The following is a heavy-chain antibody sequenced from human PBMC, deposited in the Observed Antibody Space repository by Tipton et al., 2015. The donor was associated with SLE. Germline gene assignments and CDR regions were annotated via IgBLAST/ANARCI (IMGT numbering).Heavy chain of an antibody. Sequence: TLSLTCTVSGGSISSHYWSWIRQPPGKGLEWIGYIYYSGSTNYNPSLKRRVTMSVDSSKNQFSLKLRSVTAADTAVYYCARVPYTYGHYDYWGQGTLVTVSS. D-gene: IGHD5-18*01. V-gene: IGHV4-59*11. CDR2: IYYSGST. CDR3: ARVPYTYGHYDY. CDR1: GGSISSHY. J-gene: IGHJ4*02.